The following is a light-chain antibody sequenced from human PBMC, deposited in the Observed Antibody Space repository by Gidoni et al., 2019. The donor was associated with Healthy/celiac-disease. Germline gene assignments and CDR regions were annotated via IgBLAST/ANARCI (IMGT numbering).Light chain of an antibody. V-gene: IGKV2-30*01. J-gene: IGKJ1*01. CDR2: KVS. Sequence: DLVMTQSQLSLPFTLRPPASISCRSRQSLVYSDGNTDLNWFQQRPGQSPRRLIYKVSNRDSGGPDRFSGSGSGTDFTLKISRVEPEDVGVYYCMQGTHWPRTFGQGTKVEIK. CDR3: MQGTHWPRT. CDR1: QSLVYSDGNTD.